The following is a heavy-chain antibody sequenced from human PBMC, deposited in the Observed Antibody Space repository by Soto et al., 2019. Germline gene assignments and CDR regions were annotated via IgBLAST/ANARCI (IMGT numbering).Heavy chain of an antibody. D-gene: IGHD5-18*01. CDR2: ISGYNGQT. CDR3: ARDGRKGLWVEGLNAMDV. V-gene: IGHV1-18*01. J-gene: IGHJ6*02. CDR1: AYTFTNYG. Sequence: QVQLVQSGPEVKKPGASVKVSCKASAYTFTNYGISWVRQAPGQGLEWMGWISGYNGQTNYAQKFRGRVTFTTDTXSXTXDMERRSVRSDDTAMYDCARDGRKGLWVEGLNAMDVWGQGTTVTVSS.